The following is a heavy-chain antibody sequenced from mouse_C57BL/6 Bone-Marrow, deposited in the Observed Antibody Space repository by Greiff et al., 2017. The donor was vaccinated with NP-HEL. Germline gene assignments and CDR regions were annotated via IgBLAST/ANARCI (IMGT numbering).Heavy chain of an antibody. CDR3: ARSYTTVVATGYYFDY. D-gene: IGHD1-1*01. V-gene: IGHV1-69*01. CDR2: IDPSDSYT. CDR1: GYTFTSYW. Sequence: VQLQQPGAELVMPGASVKLSCKASGYTFTSYWMHWVKQRPGQGLEWIGEIDPSDSYTNYNQKFKCKSTLTVDKSSSTAYMQLSSLTSEDSAVYYCARSYTTVVATGYYFDYWGQGTTLTVSS. J-gene: IGHJ2*01.